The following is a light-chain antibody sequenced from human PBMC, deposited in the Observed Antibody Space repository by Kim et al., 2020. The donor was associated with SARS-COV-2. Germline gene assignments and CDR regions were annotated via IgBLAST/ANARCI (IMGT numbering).Light chain of an antibody. Sequence: QSVLTQPPSASGTPGQRVTISCSGSNSNVGSNSIDWYQQLPGTAPQLLVYRNDQRRSGVPYRISASKSGTSGSLAISGLRSEDEADYYCAAWDDSLSGVVFGGGTQLTVL. CDR2: RND. V-gene: IGLV1-47*01. CDR1: NSNVGSNS. CDR3: AAWDDSLSGVV. J-gene: IGLJ3*02.